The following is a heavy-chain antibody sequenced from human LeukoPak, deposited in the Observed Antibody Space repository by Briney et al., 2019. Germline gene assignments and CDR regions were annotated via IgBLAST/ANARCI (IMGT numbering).Heavy chain of an antibody. CDR1: GFTFSSYG. J-gene: IGHJ4*02. Sequence: GGSLRLSCAASGFTFSSYGMHWVRQAPGKGLEWVSAISGSGGSTYYADSVKGRFTISRDNSKNTLYLQMNGLRAEDTAVYYCAKAWRYYDSSGYYWGQGTLVTVSS. CDR3: AKAWRYYDSSGYY. D-gene: IGHD3-22*01. V-gene: IGHV3-23*01. CDR2: ISGSGGST.